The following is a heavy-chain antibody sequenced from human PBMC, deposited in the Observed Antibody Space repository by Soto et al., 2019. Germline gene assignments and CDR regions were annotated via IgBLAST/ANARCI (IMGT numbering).Heavy chain of an antibody. CDR1: GGSISSGSYF. CDR3: ARAGVDILTGYYMIYFHGLDV. V-gene: IGHV4-31*03. D-gene: IGHD3-9*01. Sequence: PSETLSLTCTVSGGSISSGSYFWSWIRQHPGKGLEWIGYIYHGGTYYDPSLQSRVSISIDTSKNQFSLKLSSVTAADTAVYYCARAGVDILTGYYMIYFHGLDVWGQGTTVTVS. CDR2: IYHGGT. J-gene: IGHJ6*02.